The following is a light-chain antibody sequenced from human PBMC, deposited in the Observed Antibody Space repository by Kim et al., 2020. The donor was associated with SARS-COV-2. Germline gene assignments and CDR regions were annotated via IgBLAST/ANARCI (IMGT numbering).Light chain of an antibody. CDR3: QNYNSAPFT. Sequence: ATVEDTVTITCRASQGITNLLARYQQKPGKVPKLLISTHSTLQSGVPSRFSGSGSGTDVTLPSSGLQPEDVAPYYGQNYNSAPFTFSPGAKVDIK. CDR1: QGITNL. CDR2: THS. J-gene: IGKJ3*01. V-gene: IGKV1-27*01.